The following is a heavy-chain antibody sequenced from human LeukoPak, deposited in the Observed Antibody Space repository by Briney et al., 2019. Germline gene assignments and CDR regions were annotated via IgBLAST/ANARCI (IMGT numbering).Heavy chain of an antibody. CDR2: IWYDGSNK. V-gene: IGHV3-30*02. CDR1: GFTFSSYS. Sequence: PGGSLRLSCAASGFTFSSYSMNWVRQAPGKGLEWVAVIWYDGSNKYYADSVKGRFTISRDNSKNTLYLQMNSLRAEDTAVYYCAKDLDYYDSSGSRGRLDYWGQGTLVTVSS. CDR3: AKDLDYYDSSGSRGRLDY. J-gene: IGHJ4*02. D-gene: IGHD3-22*01.